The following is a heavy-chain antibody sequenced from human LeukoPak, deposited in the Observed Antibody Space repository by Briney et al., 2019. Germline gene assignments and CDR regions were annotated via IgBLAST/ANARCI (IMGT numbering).Heavy chain of an antibody. CDR1: GYTFTSYD. D-gene: IGHD2-2*01. CDR2: MNPNSGNT. J-gene: IGHJ5*02. Sequence: ASVKVSCKASGYTFTSYDINWVRQATGQGLEWMGWMNPNSGNTGYAQKFQGRVTMTRNTSISTAYMELSSLRSEDTAVYYCASRGPVVPAAIGRNWFDPWGQGTLVTDSS. CDR3: ASRGPVVPAAIGRNWFDP. V-gene: IGHV1-8*01.